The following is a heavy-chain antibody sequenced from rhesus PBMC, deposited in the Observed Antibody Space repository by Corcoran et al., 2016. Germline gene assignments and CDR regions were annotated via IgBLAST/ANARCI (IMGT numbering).Heavy chain of an antibody. CDR1: GGSISSSY. CDR3: ASDLGGGLDS. Sequence: QLQLQESGPGLVKPSETLSVTCAVSGGSISSSYWSWIRQAPGKGLEWIGYIYGSGSSTNYNPSLKSRVTLSVDTSKNQLSLKLSSVTAADTAVYYCASDLGGGLDSWGQGVVVTVSS. CDR2: IYGSGSST. J-gene: IGHJ6*01. D-gene: IGHD3-34*01. V-gene: IGHV4-169*02.